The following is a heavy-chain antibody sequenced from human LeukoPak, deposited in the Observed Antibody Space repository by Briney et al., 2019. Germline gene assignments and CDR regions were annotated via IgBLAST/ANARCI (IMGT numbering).Heavy chain of an antibody. D-gene: IGHD6-13*01. CDR3: ATTGYSSHWEYY. Sequence: GESLKISCKVSGYSLTSYWIGWARQMLGKGLEWVGIINPGDSDTRYSSSFQGQVTISLDKSITTAFLQWNSLEASDTAIYYCATTGYSSHWEYYWGQGTLVTVSS. V-gene: IGHV5-51*01. CDR1: GYSLTSYW. CDR2: INPGDSDT. J-gene: IGHJ4*02.